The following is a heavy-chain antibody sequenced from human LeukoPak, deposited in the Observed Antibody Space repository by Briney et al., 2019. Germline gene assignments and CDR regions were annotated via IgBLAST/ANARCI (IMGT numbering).Heavy chain of an antibody. J-gene: IGHJ4*02. Sequence: GRSLRLSCAASGFTFSSYAMHWVRQAPGKGLEWVAVISYDGSNKYYADSVKGRFTISRDNSKNTLYLQTNSLRAEDTAVYYCARDRRSWFDYWGQGTLVTVSS. CDR2: ISYDGSNK. V-gene: IGHV3-30-3*01. CDR1: GFTFSSYA. CDR3: ARDRRSWFDY.